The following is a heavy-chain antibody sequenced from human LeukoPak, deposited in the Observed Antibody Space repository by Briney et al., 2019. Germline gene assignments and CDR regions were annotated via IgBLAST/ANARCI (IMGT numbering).Heavy chain of an antibody. CDR1: GYTFTNYG. CDR3: ARDRKYSGYDPLRGD. J-gene: IGHJ4*02. D-gene: IGHD5-12*01. Sequence: GASVKVSCKASGYTFTNYGIAWVRQAPGQGLEWMGWISPYNGNTIYAQKFQGRVTMTTDTSTGTASMELRSLRSDDTAVYYCARDRKYSGYDPLRGDWGQGTLVTVSS. V-gene: IGHV1-18*01. CDR2: ISPYNGNT.